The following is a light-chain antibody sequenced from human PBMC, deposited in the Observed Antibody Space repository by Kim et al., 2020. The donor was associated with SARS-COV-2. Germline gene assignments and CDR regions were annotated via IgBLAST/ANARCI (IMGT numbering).Light chain of an antibody. CDR1: QSISIH. J-gene: IGKJ5*01. V-gene: IGKV3-11*01. Sequence: LSPGQRATLSCRASQSISIHLAWYQQKPGQAPRLLIYDASIRATGIPARFSGSGSGTDFTLTISSLEPEDFALYYCQQRSNWPLITFGQGTRLEIK. CDR3: QQRSNWPLIT. CDR2: DAS.